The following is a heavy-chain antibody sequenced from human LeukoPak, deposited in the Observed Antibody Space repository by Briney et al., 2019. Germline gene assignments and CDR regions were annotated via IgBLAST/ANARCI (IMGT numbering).Heavy chain of an antibody. J-gene: IGHJ4*02. Sequence: ASVKVSCKASGYTFTSYYMHWVRQAPGQGLEWMGWISAYNGNTNYAQKLQGRVTMTTDTSTSTAYMELRSLRSDDTAVYYCARGGSYSSGWAFDYWGQGTLVTVSS. CDR2: ISAYNGNT. D-gene: IGHD6-19*01. CDR1: GYTFTSYY. V-gene: IGHV1-18*04. CDR3: ARGGSYSSGWAFDY.